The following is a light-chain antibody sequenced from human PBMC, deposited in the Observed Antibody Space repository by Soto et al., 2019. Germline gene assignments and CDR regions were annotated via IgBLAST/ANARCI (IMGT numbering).Light chain of an antibody. CDR1: KDDIGVYDF. CDR3: KSYAGSNTYV. CDR2: EVV. V-gene: IGLV2-8*01. Sequence: QTVLTQPPSASGSPGQSVSISCTGTKDDIGVYDFVSWYQHHPGKAPRLIIYEVVQRPSGVPERFSGTKSGNEASVTVSGLQAADEADYFCKSYAGSNTYVFGSGTKAHRP. J-gene: IGLJ1*01.